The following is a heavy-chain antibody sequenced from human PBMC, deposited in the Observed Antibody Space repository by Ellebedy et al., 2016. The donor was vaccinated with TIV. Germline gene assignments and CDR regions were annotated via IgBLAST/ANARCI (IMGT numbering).Heavy chain of an antibody. J-gene: IGHJ4*02. CDR3: AKGSSSGFNYDRVGFDN. D-gene: IGHD3-22*01. V-gene: IGHV3-23*01. CDR2: ISGDGSST. Sequence: GESLKISCAASGFTFSLFAMHWVRQAPGKGLEWLSVISGDGSSTYFTDSVKGRLTTTRDNSKNTLYLQMNRLTTEDTAVYYCAKGSSSGFNYDRVGFDNWGQGTLVTVSS. CDR1: GFTFSLFA.